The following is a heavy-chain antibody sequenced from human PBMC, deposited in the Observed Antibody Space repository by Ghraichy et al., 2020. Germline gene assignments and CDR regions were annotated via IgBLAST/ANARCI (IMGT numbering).Heavy chain of an antibody. V-gene: IGHV3-48*04. CDR3: ARDQYYDILTGYYNYFDS. D-gene: IGHD3-9*01. CDR1: GFTFSNYD. Sequence: SCAASGFTFSNYDMSWVRQAPGKGLEWVSYISSRSSTIYYADSVKGRFTISRDNAKNSLYLLMNSLRAEDMAVYYCARDQYYDILTGYYNYFDSWGQGTLVTVSS. CDR2: ISSRSSTI. J-gene: IGHJ4*02.